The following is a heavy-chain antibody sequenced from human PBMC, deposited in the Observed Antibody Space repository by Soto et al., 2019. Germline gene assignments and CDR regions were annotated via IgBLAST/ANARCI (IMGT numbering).Heavy chain of an antibody. CDR3: ARDGAAKLRGGPNYGMDV. CDR2: IYSGGNT. D-gene: IGHD4-17*01. CDR1: GFTVSSNY. V-gene: IGHV3-53*01. J-gene: IGHJ6*02. Sequence: GGSLRLSCAASGFTVSSNYMNWVRLAPGKGLEWVSVIYSGGNTNYADSVKGRFTLSRDDSKNTLYLQMDTLRAEDTAVYYCARDGAAKLRGGPNYGMDVWGQGTTVTVSS.